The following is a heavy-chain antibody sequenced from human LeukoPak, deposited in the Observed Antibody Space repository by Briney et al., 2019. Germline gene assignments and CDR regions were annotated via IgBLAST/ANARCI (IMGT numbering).Heavy chain of an antibody. V-gene: IGHV3-74*01. Sequence: PGRSLRLSCAASGFTFSSYWMHWVRQAPEKGLVWVSRIKSDGSSIRYADSVKGRFTISRDNAKNTRYLQMNSLRAEDTAVYYCAKDPQNRRWLQLSYFDYWGQGTLVTVSS. CDR3: AKDPQNRRWLQLSYFDY. CDR1: GFTFSSYW. D-gene: IGHD5-24*01. CDR2: IKSDGSSI. J-gene: IGHJ4*02.